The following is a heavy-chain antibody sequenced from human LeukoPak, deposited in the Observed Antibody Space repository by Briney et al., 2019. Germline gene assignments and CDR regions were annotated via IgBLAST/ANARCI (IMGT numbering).Heavy chain of an antibody. CDR2: TYYRSKWYN. J-gene: IGHJ5*02. V-gene: IGHV6-1*01. CDR1: GDSVSSNSAA. CDR3: ARGLLHYYGSGSYYLPAQDWFDP. Sequence: SQTLSLTCAVSGDSVSSNSAAWNWIRQSPSRGLEWLGRTYYRSKWYNDYAVSVKSRITINPDTSKNQFSLQLNSVTPEDTAVYYCARGLLHYYGSGSYYLPAQDWFDPWGQGTLVTVSS. D-gene: IGHD3-10*01.